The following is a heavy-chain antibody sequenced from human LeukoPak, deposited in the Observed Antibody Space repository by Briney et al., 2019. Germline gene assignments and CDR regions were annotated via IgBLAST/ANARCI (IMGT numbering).Heavy chain of an antibody. CDR3: ARARYNWNDDNYFDY. J-gene: IGHJ4*02. V-gene: IGHV1-69*05. CDR2: IIPIFGTA. CDR1: GGTFSSYA. D-gene: IGHD1-20*01. Sequence: ASVKVSFKASGGTFSSYAISRVRQAPGQGLEWMGGIIPIFGTANYAQKFQGRVTITTDESTSTAYMELSSLRSEDTAVYYCARARYNWNDDNYFDYWGQGTLVTVSS.